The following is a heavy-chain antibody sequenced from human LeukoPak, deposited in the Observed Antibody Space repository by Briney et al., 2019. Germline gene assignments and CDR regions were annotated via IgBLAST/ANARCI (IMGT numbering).Heavy chain of an antibody. V-gene: IGHV1-58*02. CDR3: ARVAQGTITGTTLY. J-gene: IGHJ4*02. D-gene: IGHD1-7*01. CDR1: GFTFTSSA. CDR2: IVVGSGNT. Sequence: ASVKVSCKASGFTFTSSAMQWVRQARGQRLGWIGWIVVGSGNTNYAQKFQERVTITRDMSTSTAYMELSSLRSEDTAVYYCARVAQGTITGTTLYWGQGTLVTVSS.